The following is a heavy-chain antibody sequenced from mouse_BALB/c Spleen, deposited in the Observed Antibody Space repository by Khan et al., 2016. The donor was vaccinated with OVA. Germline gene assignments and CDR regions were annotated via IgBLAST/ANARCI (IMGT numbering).Heavy chain of an antibody. CDR3: ASHLAGSFAY. D-gene: IGHD1-1*01. V-gene: IGHV5-6*01. Sequence: EVELVESGGDLVRPGASLKFSCAASGFTFSAYGMSWVRQSPDKSLEWVATINRASYYTYYPDSLKGRFIIPRDNAKNTLYLQIRSLRSEDTAMYYCASHLAGSFAYWGQGTLVTVSA. CDR2: INRASYYT. J-gene: IGHJ3*01. CDR1: GFTFSAYG.